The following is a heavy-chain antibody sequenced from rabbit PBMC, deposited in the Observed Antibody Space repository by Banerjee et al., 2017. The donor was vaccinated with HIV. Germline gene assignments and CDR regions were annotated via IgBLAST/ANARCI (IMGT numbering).Heavy chain of an antibody. CDR1: GLDFSSSYH. Sequence: QSLEESGGDLVKPGASLTLTCTASGLDFSSSYHICWVRQAPGKGLEWIACIYTGSGSALYVSWAKGRFTISKTSSTMVTLQMTSLTAADTATYFCAREESDGGGHLKLWGQGTLVTVS. D-gene: IGHD2-1*01. V-gene: IGHV1S40*01. CDR3: AREESDGGGHLKL. J-gene: IGHJ3*01. CDR2: IYTGSGSA.